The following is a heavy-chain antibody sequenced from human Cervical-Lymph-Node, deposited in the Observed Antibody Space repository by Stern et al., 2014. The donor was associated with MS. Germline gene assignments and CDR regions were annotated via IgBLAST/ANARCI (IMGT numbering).Heavy chain of an antibody. J-gene: IGHJ4*02. CDR2: IDLDDDK. V-gene: IGHV2-70*04. Sequence: ESGPALVKPTQTLTLTCTFSGFSLSTSGMRVSWIRQPPGKALEWLARIDLDDDKFYSTSLKTRLTISKDTSKNQVVLTMTNMGPVDTATYYCARSPPYYEFWNDYYYFDYWGQGTLVAVSS. D-gene: IGHD3-3*01. CDR3: ARSPPYYEFWNDYYYFDY. CDR1: GFSLSTSGMR.